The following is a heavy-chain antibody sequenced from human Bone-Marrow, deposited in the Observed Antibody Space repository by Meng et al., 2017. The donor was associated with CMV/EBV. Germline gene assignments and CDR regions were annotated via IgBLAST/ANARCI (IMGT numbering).Heavy chain of an antibody. V-gene: IGHV3-30*02. J-gene: IGHJ6*02. CDR3: ARVHYDFWSGSSYGMEV. CDR2: IRYDGSNK. D-gene: IGHD3-3*01. CDR1: GFTFRSYG. Sequence: GESLKTSWAASGFTFRSYGLHWVRQAPGKGLEWVTFIRYDGSNKYYAESVKGRFTISRDNSKHTLYLQKNSLRAEDTAVYYCARVHYDFWSGSSYGMEVWGQGNTVNVAS.